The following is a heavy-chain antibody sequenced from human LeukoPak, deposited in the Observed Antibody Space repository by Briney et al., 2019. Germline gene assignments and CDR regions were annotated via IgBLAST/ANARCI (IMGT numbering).Heavy chain of an antibody. J-gene: IGHJ4*02. V-gene: IGHV1-2*02. CDR1: GYTFTSYD. Sequence: GASVKVSCKASGYTFTSYDISWVRQATGQGLEWMGWMNPNSGGSNYAQKFQGRVTMTRDTSISTAYLDLSRLRSDDTAVYYCARCQLVVAASLCDYWGQGALVTVSS. CDR2: MNPNSGGS. D-gene: IGHD2-15*01. CDR3: ARCQLVVAASLCDY.